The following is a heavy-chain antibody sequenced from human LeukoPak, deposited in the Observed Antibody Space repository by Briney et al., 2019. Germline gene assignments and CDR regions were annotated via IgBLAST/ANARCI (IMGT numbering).Heavy chain of an antibody. V-gene: IGHV4-59*01. CDR3: ARDREYYGSGSLNWFDP. J-gene: IGHJ5*02. CDR1: GGSISSYY. CDR2: IYYSGST. D-gene: IGHD3-10*01. Sequence: SETLSLTCTVSGGSISSYYWSWIRQPPGKGLEWIGYIYYSGSTNYNPSLKSRVTISVDTSKNQFSLKLSSVTAADTAVYYCARDREYYGSGSLNWFDPWGQGTLVTVSS.